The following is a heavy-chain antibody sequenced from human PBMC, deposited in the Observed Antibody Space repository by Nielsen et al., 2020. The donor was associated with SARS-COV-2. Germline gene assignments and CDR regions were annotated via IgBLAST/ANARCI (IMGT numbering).Heavy chain of an antibody. CDR2: IIPIFGTA. J-gene: IGHJ6*02. V-gene: IGHV1-69*13. D-gene: IGHD3/OR15-3a*01. CDR3: ARDPSVGLLDKSYYYYGMDV. CDR1: GGTFSSYA. Sequence: SVKVSCKASGGTFSSYAISWVRQAPGQGLEWMGGIIPIFGTANYAQKFQGRVTITADESTSTAYMELSSLRFEDTAVYYCARDPSVGLLDKSYYYYGMDVWGQGTTVTVSS.